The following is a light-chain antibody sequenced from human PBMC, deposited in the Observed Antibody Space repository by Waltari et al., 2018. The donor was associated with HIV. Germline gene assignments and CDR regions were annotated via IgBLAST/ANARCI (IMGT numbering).Light chain of an antibody. CDR2: VGS. CDR3: MQALEAPLT. Sequence: DVVMTQSPLSLRVTPGEPATIPCRSSQILLSRNGNNYLDWYLQKPGQSPQLLIYVGSNRASGVPDRFSGSGSGTDFTLKISRVEAEDVGVYYCMQALEAPLTFGGGTKVQIK. V-gene: IGKV2-28*01. CDR1: QILLSRNGNNY. J-gene: IGKJ4*01.